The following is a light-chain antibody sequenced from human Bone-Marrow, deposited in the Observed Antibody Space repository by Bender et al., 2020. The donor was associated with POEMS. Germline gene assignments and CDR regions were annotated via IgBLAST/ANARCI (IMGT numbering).Light chain of an antibody. CDR1: DTDIGGYKY. Sequence: QPALTQPASVSGSPGQSITISCSGTDTDIGGYKYVSWYQQHPDRAPKLLIYEVNKRPSGISIRFSGSKSGRTASLAISGLRAEDEATYYCASYTSSASTIFGGGTQLAVL. CDR3: ASYTSSASTI. CDR2: EVN. V-gene: IGLV2-14*01. J-gene: IGLJ2*01.